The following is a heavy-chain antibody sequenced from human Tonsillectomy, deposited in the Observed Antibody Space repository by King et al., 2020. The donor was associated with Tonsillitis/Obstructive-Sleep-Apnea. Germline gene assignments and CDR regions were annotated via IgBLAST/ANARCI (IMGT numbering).Heavy chain of an antibody. CDR2: IYYSGTT. D-gene: IGHD4-17*01. J-gene: IGHJ6*03. V-gene: IGHV4-59*01. CDR3: ARTILVYGDYEFTYYMDV. CDR1: DDSISSYY. Sequence: VQLQESGPGLVKPSETLSLTCTVSDDSISSYYWSWIRQPPGKGLEWIAYIYYSGTTNYNPSLKSRVTISLDTSKNQFSLKLSSVTAADTAVYCCARTILVYGDYEFTYYMDVWGKGTTVSVSS.